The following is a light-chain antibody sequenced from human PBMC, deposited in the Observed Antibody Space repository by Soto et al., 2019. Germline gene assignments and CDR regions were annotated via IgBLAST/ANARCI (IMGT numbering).Light chain of an antibody. Sequence: ESVLTQSPGTLSLSPGERATLSCRASQSVSSNYLAWYQQKPGQTPRLLIYGASTRATGIPDRFSGSGSGTEFTLTISSLQSEDSAVYYCQQHNNWPPYTFGQGTKLEIK. V-gene: IGKV3D-15*01. CDR1: QSVSSN. J-gene: IGKJ2*01. CDR3: QQHNNWPPYT. CDR2: GAS.